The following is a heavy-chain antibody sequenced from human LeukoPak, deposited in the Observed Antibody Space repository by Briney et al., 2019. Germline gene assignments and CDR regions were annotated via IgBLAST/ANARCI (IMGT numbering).Heavy chain of an antibody. V-gene: IGHV1-69*02. J-gene: IGHJ4*02. CDR3: ARRPTVTAPFDY. D-gene: IGHD4-17*01. CDR2: IIPILGIA. CDR1: GGTFSSYT. Sequence: GASVKVSCKXSGGTFSSYTISWVRQAPGQGLEWMGRIIPILGIANYAQKFQGRVTITADKSTSTAYMELSSLRSEDTAVYYCARRPTVTAPFDYWGQGTLVTVSS.